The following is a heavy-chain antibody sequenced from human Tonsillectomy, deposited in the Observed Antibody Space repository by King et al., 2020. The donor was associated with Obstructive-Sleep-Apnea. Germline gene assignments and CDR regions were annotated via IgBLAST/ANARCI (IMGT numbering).Heavy chain of an antibody. CDR2: ISYDGSNK. J-gene: IGHJ4*02. Sequence: VQLVESGGGVVQPGRSLRLSCAASGFTFTTYAMNWVRQAPGKGLEWVAVISYDGSNKFYSDSVRGRFTISRDNSNNTLYLQMNSLRAEDTAVYYCAGGPRCGEFLKGREIDYWGLGTLVTVSS. D-gene: IGHD3-10*01. CDR1: GFTFTTYA. CDR3: AGGPRCGEFLKGREIDY. V-gene: IGHV3-30*04.